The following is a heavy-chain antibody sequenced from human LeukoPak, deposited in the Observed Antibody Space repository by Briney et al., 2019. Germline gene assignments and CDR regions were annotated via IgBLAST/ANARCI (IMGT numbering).Heavy chain of an antibody. V-gene: IGHV3-23*01. Sequence: GGSLRLSCAASGFTFSDHYIDWVRQAPGKGLEWVSSISGSGSGGSTYYADSVKGRFTISRDNSKNTLYLQMNSLIAEDTAVYYCAKSGYNRFDYWGQGTRVTVSS. D-gene: IGHD5-24*01. CDR1: GFTFSDHY. CDR3: AKSGYNRFDY. J-gene: IGHJ4*02. CDR2: ISGSGSGGST.